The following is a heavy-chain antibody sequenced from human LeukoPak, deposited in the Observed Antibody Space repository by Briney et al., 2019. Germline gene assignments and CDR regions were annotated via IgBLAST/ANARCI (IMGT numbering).Heavy chain of an antibody. J-gene: IGHJ6*02. CDR3: STSQGVVVIYYYGMDV. CDR1: GFTFSSAW. Sequence: PGGSLRLSCAASGFTFSSAWMSWVRQAPGKGLEWVGRIKSKTDGGATDYAAPVKGRFTISRDDSKNTLYLQMDSLKTEDTAEYYCSTSQGVVVIYYYGMDVWGQGTTVTVSS. D-gene: IGHD2-2*01. CDR2: IKSKTDGGAT. V-gene: IGHV3-15*01.